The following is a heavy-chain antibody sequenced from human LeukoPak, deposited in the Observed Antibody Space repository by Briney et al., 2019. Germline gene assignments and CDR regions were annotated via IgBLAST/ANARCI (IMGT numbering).Heavy chain of an antibody. Sequence: GASVKVSCEVSGYTLTELSMHWVRQAPGKGPEWMGGFDPEDGETIYAQKFQGRVTMTEDTSTDTAYMELSSLRSEDTAVYYCATYRRLQGATLDYWGQGTLVTVSS. V-gene: IGHV1-24*01. J-gene: IGHJ4*02. CDR1: GYTLTELS. D-gene: IGHD1-26*01. CDR2: FDPEDGET. CDR3: ATYRRLQGATLDY.